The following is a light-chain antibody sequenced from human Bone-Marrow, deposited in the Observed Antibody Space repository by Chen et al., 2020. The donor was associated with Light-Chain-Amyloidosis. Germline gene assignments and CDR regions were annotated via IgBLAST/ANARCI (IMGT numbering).Light chain of an antibody. CDR2: RND. CDR1: SSNIGGNY. V-gene: IGLV1-47*01. Sequence: QSVVTQPPSVSAIPGQRVTISCSGTSSNIGGNYVDWYQQVPGTAPKLLFYRNDHRPSVVPDRFSASKSGASASLAISGLRSEDEADYYCASWDDRLSAVLFGGGIRLTVL. J-gene: IGLJ2*01. CDR3: ASWDDRLSAVL.